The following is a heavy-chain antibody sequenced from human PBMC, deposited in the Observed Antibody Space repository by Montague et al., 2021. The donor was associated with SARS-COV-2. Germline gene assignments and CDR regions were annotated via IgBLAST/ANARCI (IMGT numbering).Heavy chain of an antibody. V-gene: IGHV3-48*04. Sequence: SLRLSCAASGFTFSSYSMNWVRQAPGKGLEWVSYISSSSTTMYYADSVKGRFTISRDNAKNSLYLQVNSLRAEDTVVYYCARGGNLWDSSGYYREGCFYGMDVWGQGTTVTVSS. CDR3: ARGGNLWDSSGYYREGCFYGMDV. J-gene: IGHJ6*02. CDR2: ISSSSTTM. CDR1: GFTFSSYS. D-gene: IGHD3-22*01.